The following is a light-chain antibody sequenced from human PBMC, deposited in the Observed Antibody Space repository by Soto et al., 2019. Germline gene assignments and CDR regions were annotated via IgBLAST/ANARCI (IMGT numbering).Light chain of an antibody. Sequence: LTQPASVSWSPGQSITLACTGTSNDVGNYNYVSWYQQYPGQAPRLLIYEVNNRPSGISDRFSGPKYGNTASLTISGLQADDEADYYCNSHTSTNTRVFGTGTKVTVL. CDR3: NSHTSTNTRV. CDR2: EVN. CDR1: SNDVGNYNY. J-gene: IGLJ1*01. V-gene: IGLV2-14*01.